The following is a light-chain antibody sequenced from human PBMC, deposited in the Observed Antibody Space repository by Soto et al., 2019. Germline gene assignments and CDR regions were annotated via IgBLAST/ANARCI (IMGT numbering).Light chain of an antibody. CDR1: QNISRS. V-gene: IGKV3-15*01. CDR2: GTS. J-gene: IGKJ1*01. Sequence: EIVMTESPVTLSVSKGERATLSCRASQNISRSLAWYQQKPGQGPSLLIYGTSTRAGGVPARFSGGGSGTEFTLTITSLQSEDFAVYYCQQRSNWPPWTFGQGTKVDIK. CDR3: QQRSNWPPWT.